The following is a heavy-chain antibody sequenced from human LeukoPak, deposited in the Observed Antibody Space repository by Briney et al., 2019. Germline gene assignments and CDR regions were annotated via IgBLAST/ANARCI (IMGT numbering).Heavy chain of an antibody. Sequence: ASVKVSCKASGGTFSSYAISWVRQAPGQGLEWMGRIIPILGIANYAQKFQGRVTITADKSTSTAYMELSSLRSEDTAVYYCARSISEYYYDSSGSDYWGQGTLVTVSS. J-gene: IGHJ4*02. CDR2: IIPILGIA. CDR1: GGTFSSYA. CDR3: ARSISEYYYDSSGSDY. V-gene: IGHV1-69*04. D-gene: IGHD3-22*01.